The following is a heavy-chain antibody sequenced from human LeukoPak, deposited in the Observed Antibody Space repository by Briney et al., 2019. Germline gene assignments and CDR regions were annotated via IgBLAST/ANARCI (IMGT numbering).Heavy chain of an antibody. V-gene: IGHV4-34*01. J-gene: IGHJ1*01. CDR3: ARHGGYSSSPEYFHH. Sequence: SETLSLTCTVSGGSISSYYWSWIRQPPGKGLEWIGEINHSGSTNYNPSLKSRVTISVDTSKNQFSLKLSSVTAADTAVYYCARHGGYSSSPEYFHHWGQGTLVTVSS. CDR2: INHSGST. D-gene: IGHD6-13*01. CDR1: GGSISSYY.